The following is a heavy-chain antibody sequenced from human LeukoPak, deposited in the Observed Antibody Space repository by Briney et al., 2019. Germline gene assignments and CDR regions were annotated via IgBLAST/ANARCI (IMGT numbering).Heavy chain of an antibody. V-gene: IGHV1-2*02. CDR3: ARGIYSYSTPFDY. J-gene: IGHJ4*02. CDR1: GYIFSGYY. CDR2: VNPNSGAT. Sequence: GASVKVSCKASGYIFSGYYMHWVRQAPGQGLEWMGWVNPNSGATNYAQKFQGRVTMTRDRTISTVYMELSSLGADDTAVYYCARGIYSYSTPFDYWGQGTLVTVSS. D-gene: IGHD2/OR15-2a*01.